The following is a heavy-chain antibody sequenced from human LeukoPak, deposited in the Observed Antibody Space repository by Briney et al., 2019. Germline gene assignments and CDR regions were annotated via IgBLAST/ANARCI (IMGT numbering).Heavy chain of an antibody. J-gene: IGHJ4*02. V-gene: IGHV3-23*01. CDR3: AKEVGATKTFDY. D-gene: IGHD1-26*01. CDR2: ISGSGGRT. Sequence: GGSLRLSCAASGFTFSSYAMSWVRRAPGKGLEWVSAISGSGGRTYYADSVKGRFTISRDNSKNTLYLQMNSLRAEDTAVYYCAKEVGATKTFDYWGQGTLVTVSS. CDR1: GFTFSSYA.